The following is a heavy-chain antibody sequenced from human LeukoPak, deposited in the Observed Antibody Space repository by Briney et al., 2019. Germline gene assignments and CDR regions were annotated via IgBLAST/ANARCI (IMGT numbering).Heavy chain of an antibody. D-gene: IGHD1-26*01. V-gene: IGHV3-11*01. CDR1: GFTFSDYY. Sequence: SGGSLRLSCAASGFTFSDYYMSWIRQAPGKGLEWVSYISSSGSTIYYADSVKGRFTISRYNAKNSLYLQMNSLRAEDTAVYYCAREVSGSYRRYYYGMDVWGQGTTVTVSS. J-gene: IGHJ6*02. CDR3: AREVSGSYRRYYYGMDV. CDR2: ISSSGSTI.